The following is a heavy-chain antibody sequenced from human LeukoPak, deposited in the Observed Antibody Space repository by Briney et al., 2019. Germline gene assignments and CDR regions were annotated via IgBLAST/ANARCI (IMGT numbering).Heavy chain of an antibody. Sequence: ASVKVSCKVSGYTLTELSRHWVRQAPGKGLGRRGGFDAGDVETIYAQQSHGRLTTTEDTTTDTAYTQLNSLRSEATAVYYCATDLSYYGSGKFDYWGQGTLATVSS. D-gene: IGHD3-10*01. CDR1: GYTLTELS. V-gene: IGHV1-24*01. J-gene: IGHJ4*02. CDR2: FDAGDVET. CDR3: ATDLSYYGSGKFDY.